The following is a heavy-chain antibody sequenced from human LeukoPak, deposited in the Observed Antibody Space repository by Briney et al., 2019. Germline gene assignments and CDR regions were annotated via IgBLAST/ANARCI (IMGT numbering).Heavy chain of an antibody. CDR2: INHSGST. V-gene: IGHV4-34*01. CDR1: GGSFSGYY. CDR3: ARLGGYYGDY. Sequence: PSETLSLTCAVYGGSFSGYYWSWIRQPPGKGLEWIGEINHSGSTNYNPSLKSRVTISVDTSKNQFSLKLSSVTAADTAVYYCARLGGYYGDYWGQGTLVTVSS. J-gene: IGHJ4*02. D-gene: IGHD3-10*01.